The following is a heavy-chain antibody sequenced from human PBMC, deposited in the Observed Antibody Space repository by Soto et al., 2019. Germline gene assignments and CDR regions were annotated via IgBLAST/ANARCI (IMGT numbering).Heavy chain of an antibody. CDR3: ARGPTYIVVVPAAMWFDP. CDR2: INHSGST. CDR1: GGSFSGYY. V-gene: IGHV4-34*01. Sequence: QVQLQQWGAGLLKPSETLSLTCAVYGGSFSGYYWSWIRQPPGKGLEWIGEINHSGSTNYNPSLKSRVTISVDTSKNQFSLKLSSVTAADTAVYYCARGPTYIVVVPAAMWFDPWGQGTLVTVSS. D-gene: IGHD2-2*01. J-gene: IGHJ5*02.